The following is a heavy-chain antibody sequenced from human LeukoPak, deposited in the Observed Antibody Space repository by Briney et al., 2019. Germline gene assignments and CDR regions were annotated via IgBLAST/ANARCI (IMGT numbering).Heavy chain of an antibody. V-gene: IGHV3-23*01. D-gene: IGHD3-9*01. CDR1: GFTFPSYA. CDR2: ISNSGGNT. J-gene: IGHJ4*02. CDR3: ALDLRGSDWSVDY. Sequence: GGSLRLSCAASGFTFPSYAMSWVRQAPGKGLEWVSLISNSGGNTWYADSVKGRFTISRDNSKNTLSLQMDSLRAEDSAVYYCALDLRGSDWSVDYWGQGTLVTVSS.